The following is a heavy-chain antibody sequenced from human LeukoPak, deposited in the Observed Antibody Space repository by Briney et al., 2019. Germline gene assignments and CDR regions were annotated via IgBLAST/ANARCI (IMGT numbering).Heavy chain of an antibody. J-gene: IGHJ4*02. V-gene: IGHV3-33*03. Sequence: GRSLRLSCAASGFTFSSSGMHWVRQAPGKGLEWVALIWYDGINEYYADSVKGRFTISRDNSKNTLYLQMNSLRVEDTAIYYCAKQTTVTSPLDYWGQGTLVTVSS. CDR2: IWYDGINE. D-gene: IGHD4-17*01. CDR1: GFTFSSSG. CDR3: AKQTTVTSPLDY.